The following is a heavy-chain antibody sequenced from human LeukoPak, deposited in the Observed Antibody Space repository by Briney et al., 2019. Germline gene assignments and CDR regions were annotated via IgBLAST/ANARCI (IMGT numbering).Heavy chain of an antibody. J-gene: IGHJ4*02. CDR2: IKSKNDGGTT. Sequence: GGSLRLSCAASGFTFNYAWMNWVRQAPGKGPEWVGRIKSKNDGGTTDYAAPVKGRFTISRDDSKNTVYLQMNSLRAEDTALYYCARGGDYPFDYWGQGTLVTVSS. D-gene: IGHD4-17*01. V-gene: IGHV3-15*05. CDR3: ARGGDYPFDY. CDR1: GFTFNYAW.